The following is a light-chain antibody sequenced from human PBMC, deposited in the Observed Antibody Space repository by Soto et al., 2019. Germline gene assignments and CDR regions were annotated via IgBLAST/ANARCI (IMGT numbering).Light chain of an antibody. CDR2: EVS. J-gene: IGLJ1*01. CDR3: SSFAGISTV. Sequence: SVPPQPPSATGAPGQSVTISCTGTSSDVGGYNYVSWYKQHPGKAPKLVIYEVSKLPSGVPDRFSGSKAGNTASLTVSGLQAEDEADYYCSSFAGISTVFGTGTKVTGL. V-gene: IGLV2-8*01. CDR1: SSDVGGYNY.